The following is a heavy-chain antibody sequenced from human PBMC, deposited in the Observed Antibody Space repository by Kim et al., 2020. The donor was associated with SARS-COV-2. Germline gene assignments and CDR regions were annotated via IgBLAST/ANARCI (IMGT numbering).Heavy chain of an antibody. CDR3: ARDPPNSGWTLPD. D-gene: IGHD6-19*01. J-gene: IGHJ4*02. Sequence: DYVDSVKGRFTIYRDNSKNTVYLQMNSLRVEDTAVYYCARDPPNSGWTLPDWGQGALVSVSS. V-gene: IGHV3-33*01.